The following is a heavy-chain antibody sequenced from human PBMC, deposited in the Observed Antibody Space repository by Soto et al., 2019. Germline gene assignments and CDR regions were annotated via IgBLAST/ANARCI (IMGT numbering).Heavy chain of an antibody. CDR3: ARTFYSSGWVHYYYYYMDV. J-gene: IGHJ6*03. CDR2: ISSSSSYI. CDR1: GFTFSSYS. V-gene: IGHV3-21*01. Sequence: GGSLRLSCAASGFTFSSYSMNWVRQAPGKGLEWVSSISSSSSYIYYADSVKGRFTISRDNAKNSLYLQMNSLRAEDTAVYYCARTFYSSGWVHYYYYYMDVWGKGTTVTVSS. D-gene: IGHD6-19*01.